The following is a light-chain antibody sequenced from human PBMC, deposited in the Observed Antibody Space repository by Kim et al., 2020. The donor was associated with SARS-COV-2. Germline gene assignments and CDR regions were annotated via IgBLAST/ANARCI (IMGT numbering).Light chain of an antibody. Sequence: QSVLTQPPSVSGAPGQRVTISCTGSSSNIGTGYEVHWYQQFPGTAPKLVIFANTNRPSGVPDRISGSKSGTSASLAITGLQAEDEADYYCQSYDSSLRGVVFGGGTKLTVL. CDR2: ANT. J-gene: IGLJ3*02. CDR3: QSYDSSLRGVV. V-gene: IGLV1-40*01. CDR1: SSNIGTGYE.